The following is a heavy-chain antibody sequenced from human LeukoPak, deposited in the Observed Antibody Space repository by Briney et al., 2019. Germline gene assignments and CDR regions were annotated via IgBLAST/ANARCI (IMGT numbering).Heavy chain of an antibody. D-gene: IGHD2-2*01. CDR3: ARDRSDETRWYAGSH. CDR2: ISGSGGST. J-gene: IGHJ4*02. Sequence: GGSLRLSCAASGFTFSNYAMSWVRQAPGKGLEWVSTISGSGGSTDYADSVKGRFTVSRDNSKNTLYLQMNSLRAEDTAVYYCARDRSDETRWYAGSHWGQGTLVTVSS. V-gene: IGHV3-23*01. CDR1: GFTFSNYA.